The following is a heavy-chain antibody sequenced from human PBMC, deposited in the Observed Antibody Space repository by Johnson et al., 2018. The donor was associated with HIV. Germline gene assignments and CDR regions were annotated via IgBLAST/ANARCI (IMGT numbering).Heavy chain of an antibody. CDR1: GFTFSSYA. D-gene: IGHD6-19*01. J-gene: IGHJ3*02. CDR3: AGDGYSSGWYGNDAFDI. V-gene: IGHV3-7*01. CDR2: IKQDGSEK. Sequence: VQLVESGGGVVQPGRSLRLSCAASGFTFSSYAMHWVRQATGKGLEWVANIKQDGSEKYYVDSVKGRFTISRDNAKNSLYLQMNSLRAEDTAVYYCAGDGYSSGWYGNDAFDIWGQGTMVTVSS.